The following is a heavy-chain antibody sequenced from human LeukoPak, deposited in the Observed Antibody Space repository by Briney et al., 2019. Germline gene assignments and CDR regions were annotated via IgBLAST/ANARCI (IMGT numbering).Heavy chain of an antibody. CDR1: GYTFTGYY. J-gene: IGHJ4*02. V-gene: IGHV1-69*04. D-gene: IGHD6-13*01. Sequence: SVKVSCKASGYTFTGYYRHWVRQAPGQGLEWMGRIIPILGIANYAQKFQGRVTITADKSTSTAYMELSSLRAEDTAVYYCAGEPQQLGQGVWGQGTLVTVSS. CDR2: IIPILGIA. CDR3: AGEPQQLGQGV.